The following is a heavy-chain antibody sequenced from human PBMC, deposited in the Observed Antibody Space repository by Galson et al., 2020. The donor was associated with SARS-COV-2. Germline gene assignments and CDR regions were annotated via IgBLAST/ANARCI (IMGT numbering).Heavy chain of an antibody. CDR3: ARGGSGSLDH. Sequence: GESLKISCAASGFTFSNYWMHWVRQAPGKGLVWVSHITSDGSITPYAGSVKGRFTISRDNAKNTLYLQMNSLRAEDTAVYYCARGGSGSLDHWGQGTLVTVSS. V-gene: IGHV3-74*01. D-gene: IGHD3-10*01. J-gene: IGHJ5*02. CDR2: ITSDGSIT. CDR1: GFTFSNYW.